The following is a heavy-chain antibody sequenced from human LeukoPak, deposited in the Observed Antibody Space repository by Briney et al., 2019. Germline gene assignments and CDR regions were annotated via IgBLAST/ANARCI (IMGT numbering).Heavy chain of an antibody. CDR1: GFTFDDYG. CDR2: INWNGGST. Sequence: PGGSLRLSCAASGFTFDDYGMSWVRHAPGRGLEWVSGINWNGGSTGYADSVKGRFTISRDNAKNSLYLQMNSLRAEDTALYYCARALGALGGYSYGYAYWGQGALVTVSS. V-gene: IGHV3-20*04. J-gene: IGHJ4*02. D-gene: IGHD5-18*01. CDR3: ARALGALGGYSYGYAY.